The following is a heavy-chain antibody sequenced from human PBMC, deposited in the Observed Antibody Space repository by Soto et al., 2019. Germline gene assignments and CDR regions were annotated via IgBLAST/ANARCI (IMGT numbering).Heavy chain of an antibody. Sequence: GGSLRLSCAASGFTFSSYVLHWVRQAPGKGLEWVAVISYDGSKKYYADSVKGRFTISRDNSKNTVYLQMNSLRAEDTSVYYCARGGYSNSSALDYWGQGTLVTVSS. CDR2: ISYDGSKK. V-gene: IGHV3-30-3*01. D-gene: IGHD6-6*01. CDR1: GFTFSSYV. CDR3: ARGGYSNSSALDY. J-gene: IGHJ4*02.